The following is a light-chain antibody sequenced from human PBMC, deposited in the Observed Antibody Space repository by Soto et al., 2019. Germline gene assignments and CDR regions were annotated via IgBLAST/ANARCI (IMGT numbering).Light chain of an antibody. CDR3: NSYTSSSPPYV. J-gene: IGLJ1*01. V-gene: IGLV2-14*01. Sequence: QSVLTQPASVSGSAGQSISISCAGTNSEIGRYNFVSWYQQRPGQAPKLLIFDVSNRPSGISDRFSGSKSGQTASLTISGLQAEDEADYYCNSYTSSSPPYVFGTG. CDR1: NSEIGRYNF. CDR2: DVS.